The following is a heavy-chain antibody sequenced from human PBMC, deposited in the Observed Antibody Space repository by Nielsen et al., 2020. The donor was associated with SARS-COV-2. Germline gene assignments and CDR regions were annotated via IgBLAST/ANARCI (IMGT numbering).Heavy chain of an antibody. CDR2: ISSNGGST. CDR3: VKCAFGGVIVPFDY. CDR1: GFTFSSYA. J-gene: IGHJ4*02. V-gene: IGHV3-64D*06. Sequence: GESLKISCSASGFTFSSYAMHWVRQAPGKGLEYVSAISSNGGSTYYADSVKGRFTIPRVNSKNTLYLQMSSLRAEDTAVYYCVKCAFGGVIVPFDYWGQGTLVTVSS. D-gene: IGHD3-16*02.